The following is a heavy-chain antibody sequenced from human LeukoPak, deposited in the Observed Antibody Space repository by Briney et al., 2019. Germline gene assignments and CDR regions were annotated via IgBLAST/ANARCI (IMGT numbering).Heavy chain of an antibody. CDR3: ARVRSATLPVLLYFDY. V-gene: IGHV4-34*01. J-gene: IGHJ4*02. Sequence: SETLSLTCAVYGGSFSGYYWSWIRQPPGKGLEWIGEINHSGSTNYNPSLKSRVTISVDTSKNQFSLKLSSVTAADTAVYYCARVRSATLPVLLYFDYWGQGTLVTVSS. D-gene: IGHD5-24*01. CDR2: INHSGST. CDR1: GGSFSGYY.